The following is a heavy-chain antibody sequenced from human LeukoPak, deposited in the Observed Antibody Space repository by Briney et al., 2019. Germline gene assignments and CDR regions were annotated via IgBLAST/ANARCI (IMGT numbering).Heavy chain of an antibody. CDR3: AKVATVSYYFDY. D-gene: IGHD4-17*01. Sequence: GGSLRLSCAASEFTFSSYWMSWVRQAPGKGLEWVSAISGSGGSTYYADSVKGRFTISRDNSKNTLYLQMNSLRAEDTAVYYCAKVATVSYYFDYWGQGTLVTVSS. CDR1: EFTFSSYW. J-gene: IGHJ4*02. V-gene: IGHV3-23*01. CDR2: ISGSGGST.